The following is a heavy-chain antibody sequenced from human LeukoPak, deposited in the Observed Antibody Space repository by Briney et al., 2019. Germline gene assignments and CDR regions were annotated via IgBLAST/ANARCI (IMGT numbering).Heavy chain of an antibody. CDR2: ISWNSGSI. Sequence: GRSLRLSCAASGFTFDDYAMHWVRQAPGKGLEWVSGISWNSGSIGYADSVKGRFTISRDNAKNSLYLQMNSLRAEDTALYYCANDMGWDTTRGGAFDIRGQGTMVTVSS. CDR3: ANDMGWDTTRGGAFDI. J-gene: IGHJ3*02. D-gene: IGHD1-26*01. V-gene: IGHV3-9*01. CDR1: GFTFDDYA.